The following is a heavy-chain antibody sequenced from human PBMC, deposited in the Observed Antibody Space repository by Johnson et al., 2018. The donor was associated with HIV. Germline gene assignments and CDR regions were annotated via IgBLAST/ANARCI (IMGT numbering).Heavy chain of an antibody. Sequence: VQLVESGGGMVQPGRSLRLSCAASGFTFSSYGMHWVRQAPGKGLEWVAVISYDGSNKYHADSVKGRFTISRDNSKNTLYLQMNSLRAEDTAVYYYAREVGNAGAFDIWGQGTMVTVSS. CDR2: ISYDGSNK. CDR3: AREVGNAGAFDI. J-gene: IGHJ3*02. CDR1: GFTFSSYG. V-gene: IGHV3-30*03. D-gene: IGHD1-26*01.